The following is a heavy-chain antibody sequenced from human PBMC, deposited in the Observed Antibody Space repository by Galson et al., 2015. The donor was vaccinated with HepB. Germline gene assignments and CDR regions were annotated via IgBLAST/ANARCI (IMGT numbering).Heavy chain of an antibody. D-gene: IGHD3-22*01. J-gene: IGHJ4*02. CDR3: AKAGPVRYYDSSGYSYNPPFDY. Sequence: SLRLSCAASGFTFSSYAMSWVRQAPGKGLEWVSAISGSGGSTYYADSVKGRFTISRDNSKNTLYLQMNSLRAEDTAVYYCAKAGPVRYYDSSGYSYNPPFDYWGQGTLVTVSS. CDR2: ISGSGGST. CDR1: GFTFSSYA. V-gene: IGHV3-23*01.